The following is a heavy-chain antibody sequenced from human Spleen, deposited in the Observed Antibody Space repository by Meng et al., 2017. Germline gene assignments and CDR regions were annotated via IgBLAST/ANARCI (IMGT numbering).Heavy chain of an antibody. CDR1: GGSFSDYY. CDR3: ARDQYYFDP. D-gene: IGHD2/OR15-2a*01. Sequence: SETLSLTCVVSGGSFSDYYWSWTRQPPGKGLEWIGEINHRGNTNYNSFLESRVTISVDTSQNSLSLKLSSVAAADTAVYYCARDQYYFDPWGQGTLVTVSS. CDR2: INHRGNT. J-gene: IGHJ5*02. V-gene: IGHV4-34*01.